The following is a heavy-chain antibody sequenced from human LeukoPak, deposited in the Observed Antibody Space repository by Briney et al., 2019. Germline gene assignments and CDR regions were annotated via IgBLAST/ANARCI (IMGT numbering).Heavy chain of an antibody. CDR1: GGSISTSNW. CDR2: IYHSGST. D-gene: IGHD6-19*01. V-gene: IGHV4-4*02. J-gene: IGHJ4*02. CDR3: ARGEQWLAPIDY. Sequence: PSETLSLTCAVSGGSISTSNWWSWVRQPPGKGLEWIGEIYHSGSTNYNPSLRSRATISVDKSKNQFSLKLSSVTAADTAVYYCARGEQWLAPIDYWGQGTLVTVSS.